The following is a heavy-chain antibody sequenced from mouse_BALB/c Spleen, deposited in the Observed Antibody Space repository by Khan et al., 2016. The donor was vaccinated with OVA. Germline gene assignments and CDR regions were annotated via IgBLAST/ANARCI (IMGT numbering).Heavy chain of an antibody. Sequence: QVQLKESGAELVKPGASVKMSCKASGYTFTSYWMHWVKQRPGQGLEWIGYINPTSGYTDYNEKFKDKATLSADKSSSTAYMQLSSLTSEVSAVYYCTRDRIDYWGQGTTLTVSS. CDR1: GYTFTSYW. V-gene: IGHV1-7*01. J-gene: IGHJ2*01. CDR2: INPTSGYT. CDR3: TRDRIDY.